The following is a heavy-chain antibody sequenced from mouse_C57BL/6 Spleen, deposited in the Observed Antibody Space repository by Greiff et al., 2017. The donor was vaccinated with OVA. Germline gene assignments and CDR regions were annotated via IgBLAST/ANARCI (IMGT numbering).Heavy chain of an antibody. CDR1: GYSFTDYN. CDR3: ARSSTVVATRYFDV. Sequence: EVKRVESGPELVKPGASVKISCKASGYSFTDYNMNWVKQSNGKSLEWIGVINPNYGTTSYNQKFKGKATLTVDQSSSTAYMQLNSLTSEDSAVYYCARSSTVVATRYFDVWGTGTTVTVSS. J-gene: IGHJ1*03. D-gene: IGHD1-1*01. CDR2: INPNYGTT. V-gene: IGHV1-39*01.